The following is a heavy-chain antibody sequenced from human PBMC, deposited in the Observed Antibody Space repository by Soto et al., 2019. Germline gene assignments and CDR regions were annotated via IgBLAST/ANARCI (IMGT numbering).Heavy chain of an antibody. D-gene: IGHD5-18*01. J-gene: IGHJ5*02. CDR3: AKVLTTHTYGPLDP. CDR2: ISWNSGSI. Sequence: LRLSCAASGFTFDDYGIHWVRQAPGKGLEWVSGISWNSGSIGYADSVKGRFIISRDNAKNSLYLEMNNLRAEDTALYFCAKVLTTHTYGPLDPWGQGTLVTVSS. V-gene: IGHV3-9*01. CDR1: GFTFDDYG.